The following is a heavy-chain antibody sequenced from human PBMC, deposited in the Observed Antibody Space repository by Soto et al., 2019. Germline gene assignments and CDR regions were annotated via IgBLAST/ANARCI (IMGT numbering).Heavy chain of an antibody. D-gene: IGHD2-2*02. Sequence: SETLSLTCTVSGGSISSNSYYWGWIRQPPGKGLEWIGTIYSSGSTYYNPSLKSRVAMSVDTSKNHFSLKLSSVTAADTAVYYCARPAYCSYTSCYIFDPWGQGTLVTAPQ. CDR2: IYSSGST. CDR1: GGSISSNSYY. J-gene: IGHJ5*02. CDR3: ARPAYCSYTSCYIFDP. V-gene: IGHV4-39*02.